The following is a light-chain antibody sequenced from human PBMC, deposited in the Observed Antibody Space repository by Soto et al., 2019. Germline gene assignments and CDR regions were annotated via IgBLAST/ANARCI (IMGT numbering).Light chain of an antibody. Sequence: QSVLTQPASVSGSPGQSITISCTGTTSDVGGYNYVSWYQQHPGKAPKLLIYEVSNRPSGVSNRFSGSKSGNTASLTISGLQAEDEAAYYCSSYTSSSAHYVFGTGTKVT. CDR3: SSYTSSSAHYV. CDR1: TSDVGGYNY. V-gene: IGLV2-14*01. J-gene: IGLJ1*01. CDR2: EVS.